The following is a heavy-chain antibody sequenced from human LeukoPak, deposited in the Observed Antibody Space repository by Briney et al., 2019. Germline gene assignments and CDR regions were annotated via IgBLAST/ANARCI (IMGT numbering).Heavy chain of an antibody. CDR1: GGSISSHY. D-gene: IGHD3-16*01. V-gene: IGHV4-59*11. Sequence: SETLSLTCTVSGGSISSHYWSWIRQPPGKGLEWIGYIYYSGSTNYNPSLKSRVTISVDTSKNQFSLKLSSVTAADTAVYYCARAVMRYYYYMDVWGKGTTVTVSS. CDR2: IYYSGST. J-gene: IGHJ6*03. CDR3: ARAVMRYYYYMDV.